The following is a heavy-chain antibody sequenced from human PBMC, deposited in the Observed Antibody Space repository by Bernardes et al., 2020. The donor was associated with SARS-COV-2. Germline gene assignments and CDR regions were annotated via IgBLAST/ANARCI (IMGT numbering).Heavy chain of an antibody. CDR3: ARTPARICTNGVCYHPVGENWFDP. V-gene: IGHV4-39*01. CDR2: IYYSGST. J-gene: IGHJ5*02. CDR1: GGSISSSSYY. D-gene: IGHD2-8*01. Sequence: SETLSLTCTVSGGSISSSSYYWGWIRQPPGKGLEWIGSIYYSGSTYYNPSLKSRVTISVDTSKNQFSLKLSSVTAADTAVYYCARTPARICTNGVCYHPVGENWFDPWGQGTLVTVSS.